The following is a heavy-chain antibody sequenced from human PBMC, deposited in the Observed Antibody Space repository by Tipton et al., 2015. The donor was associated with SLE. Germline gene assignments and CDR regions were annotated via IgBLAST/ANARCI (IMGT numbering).Heavy chain of an antibody. CDR1: GFTFSSYS. CDR3: ARVGSSSYYFDY. Sequence: SLRLSCAASGFTFSSYSMNWVRQAPGKGLEWVSSISSSSSYIYYADSVKGRFTISRDNAKNSLYLQMNSLRAEDTAVHYCARVGSSSYYFDYWGQGTLVTVSS. J-gene: IGHJ4*02. V-gene: IGHV3-21*03. CDR2: ISSSSSYI. D-gene: IGHD6-6*01.